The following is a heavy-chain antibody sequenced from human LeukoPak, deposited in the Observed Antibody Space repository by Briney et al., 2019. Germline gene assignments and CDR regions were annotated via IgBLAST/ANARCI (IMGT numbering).Heavy chain of an antibody. Sequence: GGSLRLSCAASGFTFSSYAMSWVRQAPGKGLEWVSSISSSNTYIYYADSVKGRFTISRDNAKNSLYLQMNSLRAEDTAMYYCARGATVTTLYYFDYWGQGALVTVSS. CDR1: GFTFSSYA. CDR2: ISSSNTYI. D-gene: IGHD4-17*01. V-gene: IGHV3-21*01. J-gene: IGHJ4*02. CDR3: ARGATVTTLYYFDY.